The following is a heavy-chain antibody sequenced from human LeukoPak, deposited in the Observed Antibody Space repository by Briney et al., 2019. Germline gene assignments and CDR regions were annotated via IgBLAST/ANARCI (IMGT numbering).Heavy chain of an antibody. CDR1: GYTFTTYG. V-gene: IGHV1-18*01. CDR2: INAYNGNT. D-gene: IGHD2-2*01. CDR3: AREGRVSTSSYYYYYMDV. Sequence: ASVKVSCKASGYTFTTYGISWVRQAPGQGLEWMGWINAYNGNTNYARNLQGRVTMTTDTSTNTAYMELRSLRSDDTAVYYCAREGRVSTSSYYYYYMDVWGRGTTVTVSS. J-gene: IGHJ6*03.